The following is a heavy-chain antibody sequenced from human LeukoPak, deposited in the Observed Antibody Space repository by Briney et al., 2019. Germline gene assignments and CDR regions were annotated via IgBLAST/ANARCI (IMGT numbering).Heavy chain of an antibody. J-gene: IGHJ6*02. D-gene: IGHD3-10*01. CDR1: GYTFTSYG. CDR2: ISAYNGNT. Sequence: ASVKVSCKASGYTFTSYGISWVRQAPGQGLEWMGWISAYNGNTNYAQKLQGRVTMTTDTSTSTAYMELRSLRSDDTAVYYCARDSLTGITMVWGGAPGNVYYYYGMDVWGQGTTVTVSS. CDR3: ARDSLTGITMVWGGAPGNVYYYYGMDV. V-gene: IGHV1-18*01.